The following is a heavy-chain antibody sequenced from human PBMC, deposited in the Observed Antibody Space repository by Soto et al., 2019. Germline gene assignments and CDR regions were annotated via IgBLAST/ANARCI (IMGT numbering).Heavy chain of an antibody. CDR3: SRSLDS. J-gene: IGHJ4*02. V-gene: IGHV3-7*01. CDR2: INQDGSEK. CDR1: GFTFSTYW. Sequence: GGSLRLSCAASGFTFSTYWMDWVRQTPGKGLEWVANINQDGSEKNYVDSVKGRFTIYRDNAKNSLYLQMSSLTAEDSTLYYCSRSLDSWGQGTLVTVSS.